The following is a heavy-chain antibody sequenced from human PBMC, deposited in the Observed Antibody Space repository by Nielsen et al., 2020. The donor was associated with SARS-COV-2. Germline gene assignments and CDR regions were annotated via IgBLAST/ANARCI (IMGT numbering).Heavy chain of an antibody. CDR2: ISAYNGNT. D-gene: IGHD3-10*01. Sequence: WVRQAPGQGLEWMGWISAYNGNTNYAQKLQGRVAMTTDTSTSTAYMELRSLRSDDTAVYYCAKDLYGSGSYSPIYGMDVWGQGTTVTVSS. CDR3: AKDLYGSGSYSPIYGMDV. J-gene: IGHJ6*02. V-gene: IGHV1-18*01.